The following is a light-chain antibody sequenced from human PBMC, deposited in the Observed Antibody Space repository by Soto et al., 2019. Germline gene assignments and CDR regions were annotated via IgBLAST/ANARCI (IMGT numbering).Light chain of an antibody. J-gene: IGKJ1*01. CDR2: TAS. CDR3: QQSFGTVWT. V-gene: IGKV1-39*01. CDR1: QSINAF. Sequence: DIQMTQSPFSLSASVGDRVTITCRAGQSINAFLNWYQQKPGKAPKLLIYTASTLQTGVSSRFSGSGSGTDFTLTISNLQPEDFAIYYCQQSFGTVWTFGQGTKVDIK.